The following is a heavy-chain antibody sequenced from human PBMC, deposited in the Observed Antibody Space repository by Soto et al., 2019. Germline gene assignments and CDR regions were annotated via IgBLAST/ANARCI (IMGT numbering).Heavy chain of an antibody. CDR1: GFSLTTGGVA. V-gene: IGHV2-5*01. CDR3: APTLRYLDSMDV. D-gene: IGHD3-9*01. CDR2: IYWNDDK. J-gene: IGHJ6*02. Sequence: SGPTLVNPTQTRTLTCSFSGFSLTTGGVAVGWIRQPPGKALEWLALIYWNDDKRYSPSLKNRLTVTKDTSKNQLVLTLTNMYPVDTSTYYCAPTLRYLDSMDVWGQGTTVTVSS.